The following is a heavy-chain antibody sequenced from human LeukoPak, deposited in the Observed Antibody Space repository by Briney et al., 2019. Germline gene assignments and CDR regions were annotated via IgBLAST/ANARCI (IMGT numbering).Heavy chain of an antibody. CDR1: GFNFSDYY. D-gene: IGHD4-23*01. CDR3: ARAPSERGGKGLYIDY. Sequence: GGSLRLSCAASGFNFSDYYMSWIRQAPAKGLERVTYISSSGSTIYYADSVKGRFTISRDNAKNSLYLQMNSLRADDTAVYYCARAPSERGGKGLYIDYWGQGTLVTVSS. CDR2: ISSSGSTI. J-gene: IGHJ4*02. V-gene: IGHV3-11*04.